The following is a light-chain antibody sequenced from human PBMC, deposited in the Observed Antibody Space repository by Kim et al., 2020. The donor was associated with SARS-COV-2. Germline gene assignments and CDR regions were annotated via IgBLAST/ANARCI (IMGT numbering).Light chain of an antibody. Sequence: DVVMTQSPLSLPVTLGQPASISCRSSQTLGHSDGNTYLNWFQQRPGQSPRRLIYQVSNRDSGVPDRFSGSGSGTDFTLKISRVGAEDVGLYFCLRRTHWPPGISFGQGTRLEIK. V-gene: IGKV2-30*02. CDR2: QVS. J-gene: IGKJ5*01. CDR3: LRRTHWPPGIS. CDR1: QTLGHSDGNTY.